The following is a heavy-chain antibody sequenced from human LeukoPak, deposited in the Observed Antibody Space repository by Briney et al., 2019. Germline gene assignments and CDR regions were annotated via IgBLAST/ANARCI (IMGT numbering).Heavy chain of an antibody. D-gene: IGHD2-21*02. V-gene: IGHV3-74*01. CDR2: IKSDGSST. CDR3: SRDSLSSCGGDCYSGLDV. J-gene: IGHJ6*02. CDR1: GFTFSNYW. Sequence: GGSLRLSCAASGFTFSNYWVHWVRQAPGEALMWVSRIKSDGSSTTYADSVKGRFTISRDNAKNTLYLQMNSLRAEDTAVYYCSRDSLSSCGGDCYSGLDVWGQGTTVTVSS.